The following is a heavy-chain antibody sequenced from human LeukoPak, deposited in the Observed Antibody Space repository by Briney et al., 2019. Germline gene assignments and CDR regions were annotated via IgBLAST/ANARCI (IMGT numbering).Heavy chain of an antibody. V-gene: IGHV1-69*13. CDR1: GYTFTTYG. D-gene: IGHD3-3*01. CDR3: ARRAVPTYYDSGELNWFDP. CDR2: IIPIFGTA. Sequence: GASVKVSCKASGYTFTTYGISWVRQAPGQGLEWMGGIIPIFGTANYAQKFQGRVTITADESTSTAYMELSSLRSEDTAVYYCARRAVPTYYDSGELNWFDPWGQGTLVTVSS. J-gene: IGHJ5*02.